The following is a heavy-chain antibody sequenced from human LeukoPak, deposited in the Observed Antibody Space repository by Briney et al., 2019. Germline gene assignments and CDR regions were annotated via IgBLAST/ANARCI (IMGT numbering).Heavy chain of an antibody. Sequence: SETLSLTCTVSGGSMSINNYYWAWIRQPPGKGLEWIGSIYYTGTTYYNPSLKSRVTISVDTSKNQFSLRLSSVTAADTAVYYCARDRSAAGTGFDYWGQGTLVTVSS. D-gene: IGHD6-13*01. J-gene: IGHJ4*02. CDR1: GGSMSINNYY. V-gene: IGHV4-39*07. CDR3: ARDRSAAGTGFDY. CDR2: IYYTGTT.